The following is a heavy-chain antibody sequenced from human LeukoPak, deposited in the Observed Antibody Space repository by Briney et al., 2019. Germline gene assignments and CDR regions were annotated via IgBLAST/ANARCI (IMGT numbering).Heavy chain of an antibody. D-gene: IGHD2-8*02. CDR1: GFPFSTYT. CDR3: ARDRRYFDTGGLGGPDY. V-gene: IGHV3-21*01. Sequence: RSGGSLRLSCAASGFPFSTYTMNWVRQAPGKGLEWVSSISSSSSYIYYADSMKGRFTISRDNAKNSLYLQMNNLRAEDTAVYYCARDRRYFDTGGLGGPDYWGQGILVTVSS. CDR2: ISSSSSYI. J-gene: IGHJ4*02.